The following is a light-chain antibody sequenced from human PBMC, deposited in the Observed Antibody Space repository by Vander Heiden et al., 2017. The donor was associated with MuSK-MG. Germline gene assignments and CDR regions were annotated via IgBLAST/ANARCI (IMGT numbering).Light chain of an antibody. CDR2: RDS. V-gene: IGLV3-9*01. Sequence: SYELPQPLSVSVALGQTARITCGGSNIGSKKGHGYQQKPGQAPGLFIYRDSNRPAGIPERFSGSNSGNTATLTISRAQAGDEADYYCQVWDSSTVVFGGGTKLTVL. CDR1: NIGSKK. CDR3: QVWDSSTVV. J-gene: IGLJ2*01.